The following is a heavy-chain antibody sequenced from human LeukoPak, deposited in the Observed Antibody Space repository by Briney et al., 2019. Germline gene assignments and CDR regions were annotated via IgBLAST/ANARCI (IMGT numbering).Heavy chain of an antibody. CDR1: GLSVSSNY. CDR2: IYRDGSS. V-gene: IGHV3-66*01. J-gene: IGHJ4*02. D-gene: IGHD3-9*01. CDR3: ARSFYDILIGYYQYFDY. Sequence: PGGSLRLSCVASGLSVSSNYMSWVRQAPGKGLEWVSVIYRDGSSYYAESVKGRFTISRGNSKNTLNIQMNSLRAEDTAVYYCARSFYDILIGYYQYFDYWGQGTLVTVSS.